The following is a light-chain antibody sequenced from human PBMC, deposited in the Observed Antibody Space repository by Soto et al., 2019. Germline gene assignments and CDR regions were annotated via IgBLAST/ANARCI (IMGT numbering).Light chain of an antibody. CDR1: SSDIGAYNY. J-gene: IGLJ7*01. Sequence: QSALTQPASVSESRGQSITISCTGTSSDIGAYNYVSWYLQYPGRAPRLMIYEVRNRPSGVSNRFSGSKSGNTAFLTISGLHAEDEADYYCSSYTTSSTLLFGGGTQLTVL. V-gene: IGLV2-14*01. CDR3: SSYTTSSTLL. CDR2: EVR.